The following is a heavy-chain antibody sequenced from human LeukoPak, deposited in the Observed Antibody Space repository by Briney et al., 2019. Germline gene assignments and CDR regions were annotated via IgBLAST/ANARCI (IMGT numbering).Heavy chain of an antibody. CDR2: IYHSGST. D-gene: IGHD2-2*01. CDR1: GYSISSGYY. V-gene: IGHV4-38-2*01. J-gene: IGHJ4*02. CDR3: ARGGVVVPAALDY. Sequence: SETLSLTCAVSGYSISSGYYWGWIRQPPGKGLEWIGSIYHSGSTYYNPSLKSRVTISVDTSKNQFSLKLSSVTAADTAVYYSARGGVVVPAALDYWGQGTLVTVSS.